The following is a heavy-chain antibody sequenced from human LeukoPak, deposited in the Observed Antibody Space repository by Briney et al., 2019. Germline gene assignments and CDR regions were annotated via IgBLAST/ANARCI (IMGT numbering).Heavy chain of an antibody. Sequence: ASVKVSCKASGGTFSSYTISWVRQAPGQGLEWMGGIIPIFGTTNYAQKFQGRVSITADKSTSTTYMQLSSLRSEDTAVYYCARSRFPYYRLSRTDYYYMDVWAKGTTVTVSS. J-gene: IGHJ6*03. CDR1: GGTFSSYT. V-gene: IGHV1-69*06. CDR3: ARSRFPYYRLSRTDYYYMDV. CDR2: IIPIFGTT. D-gene: IGHD3-10*01.